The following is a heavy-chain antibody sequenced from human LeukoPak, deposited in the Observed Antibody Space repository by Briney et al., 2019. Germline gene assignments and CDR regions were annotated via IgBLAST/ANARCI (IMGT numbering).Heavy chain of an antibody. D-gene: IGHD5-12*01. V-gene: IGHV4-39*07. CDR2: VDYAGTS. Sequence: SETLSLTCTVSGGSITNSLYHWGWIRQSPGRALEWIGTVDYAGTSHYNPSLKSRVIISRDTSENQFSLKVISVTAADTALYHCARIWGGYDFFWGQGSLVTVSS. CDR3: ARIWGGYDFF. J-gene: IGHJ4*02. CDR1: GGSITNSLYH.